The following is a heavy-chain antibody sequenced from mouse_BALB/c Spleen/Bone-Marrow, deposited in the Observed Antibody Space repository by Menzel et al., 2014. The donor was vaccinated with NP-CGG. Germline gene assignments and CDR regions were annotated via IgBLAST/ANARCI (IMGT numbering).Heavy chain of an antibody. D-gene: IGHD4-1*01. J-gene: IGHJ4*01. CDR2: VNPYNGGT. CDR3: ATGTDY. V-gene: IGHV1-19*01. Sequence: VQLQQPGPELVKPGASVKMSCKASGYTFTDYYMDWVKQSHGESFEWIGRVNPYNGGTSYNQKFKGKATLTVDKSPSTAYMELNSLTSEDSAVYYCATGTDYWGQGTSVTVSS. CDR1: GYTFTDYY.